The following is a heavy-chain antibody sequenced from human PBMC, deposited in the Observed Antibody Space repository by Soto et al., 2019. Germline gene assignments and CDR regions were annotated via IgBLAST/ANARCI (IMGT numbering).Heavy chain of an antibody. J-gene: IGHJ5*02. CDR1: GGSISSDYYY. V-gene: IGHV4-61*01. CDR3: ARRIPGIAVETTSWFDP. CDR2: IYYSGST. D-gene: IGHD6-19*01. Sequence: PSETLSLTCTVSGGSISSDYYYWSWLRQPPGKGLEWIGYIYYSGSTNYNPSLKSRVTISVDTSKNQFSLKLSSVTAADTAVYYCARRIPGIAVETTSWFDPWGQGTLVTVSS.